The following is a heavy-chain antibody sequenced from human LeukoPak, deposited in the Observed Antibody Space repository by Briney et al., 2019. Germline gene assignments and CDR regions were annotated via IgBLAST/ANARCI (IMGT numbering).Heavy chain of an antibody. J-gene: IGHJ4*02. CDR1: DYSISSDYY. CDR2: IYHSGTA. CDR3: ARVCGYTYCYFDY. V-gene: IGHV4-38-2*01. D-gene: IGHD5-12*01. Sequence: SETLSLTCGVSDYSISSDYYLGWIRQPPRKGLEWSGRIYHSGTAYYNPPLNSGVTISVDTSKIQFFLKVNSVAAADAALYYCARVCGYTYCYFDYWGKGTMVTVSS.